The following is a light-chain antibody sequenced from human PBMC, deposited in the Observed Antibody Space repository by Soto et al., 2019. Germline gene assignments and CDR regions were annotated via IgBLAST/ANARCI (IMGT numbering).Light chain of an antibody. V-gene: IGKV3-15*01. CDR1: QSIRSN. Sequence: EIVMTQSPATLSVSPGERATLFCRASQSIRSNLGWYQQKPGQAPRLLIYGASTRATGIPVRFSGSGSGTEFTLTISTLQSEESAVYYCQQYDNGPPWTFGQGTKVDIK. CDR2: GAS. J-gene: IGKJ1*01. CDR3: QQYDNGPPWT.